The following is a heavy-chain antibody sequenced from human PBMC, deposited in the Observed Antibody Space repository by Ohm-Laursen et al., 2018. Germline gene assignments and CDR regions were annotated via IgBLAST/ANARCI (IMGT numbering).Heavy chain of an antibody. J-gene: IGHJ6*02. D-gene: IGHD2-8*01. CDR2: INQDGSKK. CDR3: ARDCTTGVCSPRDYYGMDV. Sequence: SLRLSCTASGFTFSTYWMNWFRQAPGKGLEWVAFINQDGSKKYYVDSVKGRFTISRDNAKNSLYLQMNSLRAEDTAVYYCARDCTTGVCSPRDYYGMDVWGQGTTVTVSS. V-gene: IGHV3-7*01. CDR1: GFTFSTYW.